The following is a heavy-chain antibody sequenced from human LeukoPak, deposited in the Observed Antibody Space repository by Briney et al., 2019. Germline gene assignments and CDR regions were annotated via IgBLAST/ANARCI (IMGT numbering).Heavy chain of an antibody. V-gene: IGHV3-30*18. D-gene: IGHD6-13*01. J-gene: IGHJ6*02. CDR1: GFTFSSYG. Sequence: GRSPRLSCAASGFTFSSYGMHWVRQAPGKGLEWVAVISYDGSNKYYADSVKGRFTISRDNSKNTLYLQMNSLRAEDTAVYYCAKEAYSSSWYYYYGMDVWGQGTTVTVS. CDR2: ISYDGSNK. CDR3: AKEAYSSSWYYYYGMDV.